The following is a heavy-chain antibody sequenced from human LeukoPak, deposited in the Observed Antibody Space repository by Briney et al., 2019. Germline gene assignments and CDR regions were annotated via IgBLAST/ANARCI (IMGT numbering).Heavy chain of an antibody. CDR2: IKSKTDGGTT. Sequence: GGSLRLSCAVSGLTFSNAWMSWVRQAPGKGLEWVGRIKSKTDGGTTDYAAPVKGRFTISRDDSKNTLYLQMNSLKTEDTAVYYCTTDRWLQFNFDYGAQGTLVTVSS. D-gene: IGHD5-24*01. J-gene: IGHJ4*02. CDR1: GLTFSNAW. V-gene: IGHV3-15*01. CDR3: TTDRWLQFNFDY.